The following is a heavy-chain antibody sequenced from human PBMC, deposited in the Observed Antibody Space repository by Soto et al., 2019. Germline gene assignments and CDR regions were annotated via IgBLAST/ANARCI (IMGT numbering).Heavy chain of an antibody. Sequence: QVQLQESGPGLVEPSQTLSLTCTVSGGSISGEGYYWSWIRQYSGRGLGWIGYIHYSGSTYYNPSLKSRVIISVHTSKTQFFLNLSSVTAADTAVYYCARAWTATAGWANWFDRWGQGTLVTVSS. V-gene: IGHV4-31*03. J-gene: IGHJ5*02. CDR3: ARAWTATAGWANWFDR. D-gene: IGHD6-13*01. CDR1: GGSISGEGYY. CDR2: IHYSGST.